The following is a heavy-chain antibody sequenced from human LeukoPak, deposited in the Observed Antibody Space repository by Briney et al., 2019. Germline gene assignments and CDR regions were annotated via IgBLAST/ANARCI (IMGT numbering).Heavy chain of an antibody. V-gene: IGHV4-4*07. Sequence: SETLSLTCSVSGDSIRSYYWSWIRQPAGKGLEWIGRIYTSGSTNYNPSLKTRVTMSVDTSKNQFSLKLNSVTAADTAVYYCAREDPRTKVPEGMDVWGQGTTVTVSS. CDR1: GDSIRSYY. J-gene: IGHJ6*02. CDR2: IYTSGST. D-gene: IGHD4/OR15-4a*01. CDR3: AREDPRTKVPEGMDV.